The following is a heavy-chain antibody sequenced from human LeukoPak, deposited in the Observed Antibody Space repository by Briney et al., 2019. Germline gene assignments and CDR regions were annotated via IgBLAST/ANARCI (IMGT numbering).Heavy chain of an antibody. CDR2: NSGSGGST. D-gene: IGHD5-18*01. CDR3: AKVIVSVDTAIDY. V-gene: IGHV3-23*01. CDR1: GFTFSSYA. Sequence: GGSLRLSCAASGFTFSSYAMTWVRQAPGRGLEWVSGNSGSGGSTYYADSVKGRFTISRDNSKNTLYLQMNSLRAEDTAVYYCAKVIVSVDTAIDYWGQGTLVTVSS. J-gene: IGHJ4*02.